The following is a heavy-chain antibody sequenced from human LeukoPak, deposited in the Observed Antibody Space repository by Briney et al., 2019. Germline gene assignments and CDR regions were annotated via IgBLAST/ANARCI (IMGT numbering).Heavy chain of an antibody. V-gene: IGHV1-2*02. Sequence: GASVKVSCKASGYTFTGYYMHWVRQAPGQGLEWMGWINPNSGGTNYAQKFQGRVTMTRDTSISTAYMELSRLRSDDTAVYYCARRGRPITMVRGVRWYFDYWGQGTLVTVSS. D-gene: IGHD3-10*01. CDR1: GYTFTGYY. CDR2: INPNSGGT. CDR3: ARRGRPITMVRGVRWYFDY. J-gene: IGHJ4*02.